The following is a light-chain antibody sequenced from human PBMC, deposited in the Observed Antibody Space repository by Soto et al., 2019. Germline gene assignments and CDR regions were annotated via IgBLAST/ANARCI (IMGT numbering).Light chain of an antibody. CDR1: QSVSST. J-gene: IGKJ4*01. CDR3: QQYNNWPLT. V-gene: IGKV3-15*01. Sequence: EIVMTQSPATLSVSPGERATLSCRASQSVSSTLAWYQQKPGQAPRLLIYDASTRATGIPARFSGSGSGTEFTLTVNSLQSEDFAVYSCQQYNNWPLTFGGGTKVDIK. CDR2: DAS.